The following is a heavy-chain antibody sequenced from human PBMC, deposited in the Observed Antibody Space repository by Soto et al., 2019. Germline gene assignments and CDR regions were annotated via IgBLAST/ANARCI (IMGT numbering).Heavy chain of an antibody. Sequence: VQLVQSGAEVKKPGSSVKVSCKASGGTFSSYAISWVRQAPGQGLEWMGGIIPTLGTANYAQKCQGRVTMAADESTRTAYQELSRLRSEDTAVYYCARELATINGLGYSDYWGQGTLVTVSS. CDR2: IIPTLGTA. CDR3: ARELATINGLGYSDY. V-gene: IGHV1-69*01. J-gene: IGHJ4*02. D-gene: IGHD5-12*01. CDR1: GGTFSSYA.